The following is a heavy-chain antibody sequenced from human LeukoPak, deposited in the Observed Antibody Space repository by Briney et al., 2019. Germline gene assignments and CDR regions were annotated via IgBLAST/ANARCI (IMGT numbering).Heavy chain of an antibody. J-gene: IGHJ4*02. D-gene: IGHD3-3*01. CDR2: INHSGGA. CDR1: GGSFIGYY. V-gene: IGHV4-34*01. CDR3: ARVPLRFLEPFDY. Sequence: PSETLSLTCAVYGGSFIGYYWSWIRQPPGKGLEWIGEINHSGGANYNPSLKSRVTISADTSKSQFSLKLGAVTAADTAVYYCARVPLRFLEPFDYWGQGTLVTVSS.